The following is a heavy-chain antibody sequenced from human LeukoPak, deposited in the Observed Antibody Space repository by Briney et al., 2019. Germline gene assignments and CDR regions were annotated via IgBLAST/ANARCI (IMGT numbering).Heavy chain of an antibody. CDR3: ARGRSYSGSYFDASDI. Sequence: GGSLRPSCAASGFIIDDYGMTWVRQAPGKGLEWVSGINWNGGSTGYADSVKGRFTISRDNAKNSLYLQMNSLRAEETALYYCARGRSYSGSYFDASDIWGQGTMVTVSS. CDR1: GFIIDDYG. D-gene: IGHD1-26*01. J-gene: IGHJ3*02. V-gene: IGHV3-20*04. CDR2: INWNGGST.